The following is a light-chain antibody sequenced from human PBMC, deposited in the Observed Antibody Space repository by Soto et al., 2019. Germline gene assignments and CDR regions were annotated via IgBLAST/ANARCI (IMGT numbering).Light chain of an antibody. V-gene: IGLV2-14*03. Sequence: QSVLTQPASVSGSPGQSITISCTGTSSDVGGYNYVSWYQQLPGKAPKLIIYDVSNRPSGVSNRFSASKSANAASLTISGLQAEDEADYYCSSYTSSSTLYVFGTGTKLIVL. CDR1: SSDVGGYNY. CDR2: DVS. J-gene: IGLJ1*01. CDR3: SSYTSSSTLYV.